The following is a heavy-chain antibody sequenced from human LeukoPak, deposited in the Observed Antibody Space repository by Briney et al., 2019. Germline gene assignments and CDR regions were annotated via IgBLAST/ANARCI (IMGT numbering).Heavy chain of an antibody. J-gene: IGHJ4*02. D-gene: IGHD2-21*02. CDR3: ARAGAYCGGDCYYYDY. CDR2: IKQDGSEK. Sequence: GGSLRLSCAASGFTFSNYWMSWVRQAPGKGLEWVANIKQDGSEKYYVDSVKGRFTISRDNAKNSLYLQMNSLRAEDTAVYYCARAGAYCGGDCYYYDYWGQGTLVTVSS. V-gene: IGHV3-7*01. CDR1: GFTFSNYW.